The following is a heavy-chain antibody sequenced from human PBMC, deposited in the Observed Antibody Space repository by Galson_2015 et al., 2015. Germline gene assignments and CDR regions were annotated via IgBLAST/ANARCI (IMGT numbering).Heavy chain of an antibody. CDR2: IYTSGST. CDR1: GGSISSGSYY. CDR3: ARVVPLGELSLSQSVTPDL. D-gene: IGHD3-16*02. Sequence: TLSLTCTVSGGSISSGSYYWSWIRQPAGKGLEWIGRIYTSGSTNYNPSLKSRVTISVDTSKNQFSLKLSSVTAADTAVYYCARVVPLGELSLSQSVTPDLWGQGTLVTVSS. J-gene: IGHJ5*02. V-gene: IGHV4-61*02.